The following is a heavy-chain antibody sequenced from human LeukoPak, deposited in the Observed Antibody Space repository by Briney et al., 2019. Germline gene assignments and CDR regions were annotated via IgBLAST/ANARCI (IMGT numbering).Heavy chain of an antibody. Sequence: PSETLSLTCAVYGGSFSGYYWSWIRQPPGKGLEWIGEINHSGSTNYNPSLESRVTISVDTSKNQFSLKLSSVTAADTAVYYCARLGNAAVATPPHWGQGTLVTVSS. CDR1: GGSFSGYY. CDR3: ARLGNAAVATPPH. J-gene: IGHJ1*01. D-gene: IGHD6-19*01. V-gene: IGHV4-34*01. CDR2: INHSGST.